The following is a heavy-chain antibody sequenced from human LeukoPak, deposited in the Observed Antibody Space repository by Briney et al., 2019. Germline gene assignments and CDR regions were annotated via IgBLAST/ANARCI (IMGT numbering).Heavy chain of an antibody. V-gene: IGHV1-2*02. D-gene: IGHD1-14*01. Sequence: LWASVKVSCKASGYTFTDYYLHWMRQAPGQGLEWLGWLNPNSGGTKYAQKFQGRVTMTRDTSITTAYMELGSLTSDDTAVYYCARDIPSARKNWFDPWGQGTLVTVSS. CDR3: ARDIPSARKNWFDP. CDR1: GYTFTDYY. CDR2: LNPNSGGT. J-gene: IGHJ5*02.